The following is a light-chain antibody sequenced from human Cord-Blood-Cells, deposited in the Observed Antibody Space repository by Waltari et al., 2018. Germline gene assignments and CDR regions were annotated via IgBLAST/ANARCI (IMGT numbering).Light chain of an antibody. Sequence: QSALPQPASVSGSPGQSITLSCTGTSSDVGGYNYVSCYQQHPGKSPKLMIYDVSNRPSGVSNRFSGSKSGNTASLTISGLQAEDEADYYCSSYTSSSTLVFGGGTKLTVL. CDR2: DVS. V-gene: IGLV2-14*01. CDR3: SSYTSSSTLV. J-gene: IGLJ3*02. CDR1: SSDVGGYNY.